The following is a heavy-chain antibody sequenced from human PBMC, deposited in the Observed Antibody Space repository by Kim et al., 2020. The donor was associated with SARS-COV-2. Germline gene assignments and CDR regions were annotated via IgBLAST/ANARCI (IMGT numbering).Heavy chain of an antibody. J-gene: IGHJ1*01. V-gene: IGHV1-8*01. Sequence: GYAQKFQSRVTMTRNTSISTAYMELSSLRSEDTAVYYCTPNTLTTRYFQHWGQGTLVTVSS. D-gene: IGHD4-17*01. CDR3: TPNTLTTRYFQH.